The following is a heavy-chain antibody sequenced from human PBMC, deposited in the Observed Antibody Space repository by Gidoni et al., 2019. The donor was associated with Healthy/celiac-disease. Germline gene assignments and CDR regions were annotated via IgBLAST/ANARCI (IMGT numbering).Heavy chain of an antibody. CDR1: GFTFDEYA. CDR2: ISWNSGSI. J-gene: IGHJ6*02. V-gene: IGHV3-9*01. Sequence: EVQLVESGGGVVQPVRSLRLSCAASGFTFDEYAMHWVRQAPGKGLEWVSGISWNSGSIGYADSVKGRFTISRDNAKNSLYLQMNSLRAEDTALYYCAKDADGMDVWGQGTTVTVSS. CDR3: AKDADGMDV.